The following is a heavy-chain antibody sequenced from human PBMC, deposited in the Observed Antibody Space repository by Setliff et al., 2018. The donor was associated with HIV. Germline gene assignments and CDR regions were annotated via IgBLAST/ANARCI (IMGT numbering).Heavy chain of an antibody. V-gene: IGHV3-48*03. D-gene: IGHD3-3*01. CDR3: ARAPYYYDFWSGQLDLRNIFYYMDV. J-gene: IGHJ6*03. CDR2: ISSSGSTI. Sequence: PGGSLRLSCAASGFTFSSYEMNWVRQAPGKGLEWVSYISSSGSTIYYADSVKGRFTISRDNAKNSLYLQMNSLRAEDTAVYYCARAPYYYDFWSGQLDLRNIFYYMDVWGTGSPVTVSS. CDR1: GFTFSSYE.